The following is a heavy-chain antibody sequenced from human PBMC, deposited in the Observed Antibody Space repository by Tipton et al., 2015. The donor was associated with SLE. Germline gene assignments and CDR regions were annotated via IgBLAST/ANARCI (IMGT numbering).Heavy chain of an antibody. CDR2: IIPIFDTP. J-gene: IGHJ4*02. V-gene: IGHV1-69*13. CDR3: ARGGSEFWVAPRPPFDY. CDR1: GYTFTSYG. Sequence: QSGAEVKKPGASVKVSCKASGYTFTSYGISWVRQAPGQGLEWMGRIIPIFDTPNYAQKFQGRVTITADESTSTAYMELSSLRSEATAVYYCARGGSEFWVAPRPPFDYCSQGPLLTLSS. D-gene: IGHD6-6*01.